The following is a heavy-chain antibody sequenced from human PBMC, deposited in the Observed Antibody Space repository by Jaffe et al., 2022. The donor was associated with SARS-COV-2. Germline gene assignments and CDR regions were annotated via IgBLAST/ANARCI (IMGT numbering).Heavy chain of an antibody. CDR1: GFTFGNSA. CDR2: ITGSGDGT. Sequence: EVQLVESGGDLVQPGGSLRLSCAASGFTFGNSAMAWVRQTPGKGLEWVSVITGSGDGTNQADSVKGRFAISRDNPKNTLYLQMNSLRVEDTAIYYCAKFPTATWRGGYYFMDVWGKGITVTVSS. D-gene: IGHD4-17*01. CDR3: AKFPTATWRGGYYFMDV. V-gene: IGHV3-23*04. J-gene: IGHJ6*03.